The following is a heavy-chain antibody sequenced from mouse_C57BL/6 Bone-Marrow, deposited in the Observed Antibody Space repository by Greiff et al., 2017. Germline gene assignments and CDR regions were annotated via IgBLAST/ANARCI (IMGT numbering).Heavy chain of an antibody. CDR2: LWRGGST. CDR1: GFSLTSYG. Sequence: QVQLKQSGPGLVQPSQSLSITCTVSGFSLTSYGVHWVRPSPGKGLEWLGVLWRGGSTDYNAAFMSRLSITKDNSKSQVFFKMNSLQADDTVIYYCATLVATPWFAYWGQGTLVTVSA. J-gene: IGHJ3*01. D-gene: IGHD1-1*01. CDR3: ATLVATPWFAY. V-gene: IGHV2-5*01.